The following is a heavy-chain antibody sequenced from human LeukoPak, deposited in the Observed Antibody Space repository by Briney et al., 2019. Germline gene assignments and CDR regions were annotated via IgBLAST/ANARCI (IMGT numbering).Heavy chain of an antibody. D-gene: IGHD2-2*02. CDR2: IYTSGST. CDR3: ARSRIPSLNFDY. V-gene: IGHV4-4*07. CDR1: GGSISSCY. Sequence: SETLSLTCTVSGGSISSCYWSWIRQPAGKGLEWIGRIYTSGSTNYNPSLKSRVTMSVDTSKNQFSLKLSSVTAADTAVYYCARSRIPSLNFDYWGQGTLVTVSS. J-gene: IGHJ4*02.